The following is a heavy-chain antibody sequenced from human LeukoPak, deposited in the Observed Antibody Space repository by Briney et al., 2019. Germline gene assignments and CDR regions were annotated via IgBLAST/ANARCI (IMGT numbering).Heavy chain of an antibody. Sequence: GGSLRLSCTASGFPFSDYSMDWVRQAPGKGLEWISYIGIDSGNTKYADSVRGRFTVSADNAKNSLFLQMNSLRVEDTAVYYCARDHNYAFDNWGQGTLASVSS. CDR2: IGIDSGNT. CDR1: GFPFSDYS. D-gene: IGHD1-1*01. J-gene: IGHJ4*02. CDR3: ARDHNYAFDN. V-gene: IGHV3-48*04.